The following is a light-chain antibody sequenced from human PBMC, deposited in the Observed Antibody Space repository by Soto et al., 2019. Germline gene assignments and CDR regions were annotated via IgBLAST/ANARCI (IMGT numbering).Light chain of an antibody. CDR2: GVS. CDR3: QHYGTSPLT. CDR1: EMPSSSY. V-gene: IGKV3-20*01. Sequence: DTVLTQSPGTLSLSPGERATLSCRASEMPSSSYFAWYQQKPGQAPRLLIYGVSSRATGIPDRFSGSGSGTDFTLTISRLEPEDFAVYFCQHYGTSPLTFGQGTKV. J-gene: IGKJ1*01.